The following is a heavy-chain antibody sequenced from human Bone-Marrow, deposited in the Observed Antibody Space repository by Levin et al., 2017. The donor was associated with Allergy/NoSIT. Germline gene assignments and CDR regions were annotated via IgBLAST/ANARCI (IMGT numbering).Heavy chain of an antibody. V-gene: IGHV3-53*01. CDR1: GFTVGNNY. CDR3: AARNVQWPQ. CDR2: IYSRGST. D-gene: IGHD6-19*01. Sequence: GGSLRLSCAVSGFTVGNNYMHWVRQAPGKGLEWVCLIYSRGSTAYADSVKGRFTISRDSSQNMVYLQMSRLRVEDTAFCYCAARNVQWPQWGRGALVTVSS. J-gene: IGHJ4*02.